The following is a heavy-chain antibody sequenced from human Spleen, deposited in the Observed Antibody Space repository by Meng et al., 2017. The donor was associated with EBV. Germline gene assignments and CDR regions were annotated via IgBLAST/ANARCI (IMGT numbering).Heavy chain of an antibody. CDR2: IYYSGST. CDR1: GGSISSSSYY. D-gene: IGHD3-16*02. V-gene: IGHV4-39*01. J-gene: IGHJ4*02. CDR3: ARHYDYIWGSYPLGDY. Sequence: RQLQESAPGLVTPSAPPSLTCTVSGGSISSSSYYWGWIRQPPGKGLEWIGSIYYSGSTYYNPSLKSRVTISVDTSKNQFSLKLSSVTAADTAVYYCARHYDYIWGSYPLGDYWGQGTLVTVSS.